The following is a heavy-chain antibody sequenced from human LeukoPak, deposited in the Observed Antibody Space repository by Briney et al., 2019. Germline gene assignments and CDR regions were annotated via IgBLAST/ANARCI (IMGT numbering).Heavy chain of an antibody. V-gene: IGHV3-23*01. CDR2: IFPSGGEI. J-gene: IGHJ4*02. Sequence: GGSLRLSCAASGFTFSTFAMIWVRQPPGKGLEWVSSIFPSGGEIHYADSVRGRFTISRDNSKSTLSLQMNSLRAEDTAVYYCAKASDLAAADYWGQGTLVTVSS. CDR3: AKASDLAAADY. D-gene: IGHD6-13*01. CDR1: GFTFSTFA.